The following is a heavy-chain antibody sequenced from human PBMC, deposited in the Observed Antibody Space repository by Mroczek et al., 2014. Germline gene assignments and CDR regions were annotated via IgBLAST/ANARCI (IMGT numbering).Heavy chain of an antibody. Sequence: ESGPVLVKPTETLTLTCTVSGFSLSNARLGVSWIRQPPGKALEWLAHIFSNDEKSYRTSLKSRLTISRDTSKSQVVLTMTNMAPVDTATYYCARSLVRGVTAYYYYYMDVWGKGTTVTVSS. CDR1: GFSLSNARLG. CDR3: ARSLVRGVTAYYYYYMDV. CDR2: IFSNDEK. D-gene: IGHD3-10*01. J-gene: IGHJ6*03. V-gene: IGHV2-26*01.